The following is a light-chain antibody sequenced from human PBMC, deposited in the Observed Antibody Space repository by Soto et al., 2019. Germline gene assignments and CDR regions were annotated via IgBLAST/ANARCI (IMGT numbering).Light chain of an antibody. CDR3: CSSAPASTYV. J-gene: IGLJ1*01. CDR1: SRDVGAYDS. Sequence: QSVLAQPASVSGSPGQSITISCTGTSRDVGAYDSVTWYQQHPHKAPQLTMYKGTQRPSGVANRFSGSTSGNAASLPISGLQADDEAYYFCCSSAPASTYVRGTRTKVTGL. CDR2: KGT. V-gene: IGLV2-23*01.